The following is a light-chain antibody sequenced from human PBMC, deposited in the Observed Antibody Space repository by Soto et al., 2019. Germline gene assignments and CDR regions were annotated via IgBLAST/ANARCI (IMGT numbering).Light chain of an antibody. CDR1: QNIRNL. Sequence: DIQLTQSPSTLSAAVGDSVTITCRASQNIRNLLAWYQQKPGKAPNLLIYDASTLQSGVPSRFSGSGSGTDFTLTISSLQPEDFATYYCQQANSFPLTFGGGTKVDIK. J-gene: IGKJ4*01. CDR3: QQANSFPLT. V-gene: IGKV1-12*01. CDR2: DAS.